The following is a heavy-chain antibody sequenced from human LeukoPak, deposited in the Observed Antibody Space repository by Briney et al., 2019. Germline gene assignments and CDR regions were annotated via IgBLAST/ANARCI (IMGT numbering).Heavy chain of an antibody. CDR1: GFTFSSYA. CDR2: ISSNGGST. CDR3: ARDLVSGSYYFVVYNWFDP. Sequence: PGESLRLSCAAYGFTFSSYAMHWVRQAPGKGLEYVSAISSNGGSTYYANSVKGRFTISRDNSKNTLYLQMCSLRAEDMAVYYCARDLVSGSYYFVVYNWFDPWGQGTLVTVSS. J-gene: IGHJ5*02. V-gene: IGHV3-64*01. D-gene: IGHD1-26*01.